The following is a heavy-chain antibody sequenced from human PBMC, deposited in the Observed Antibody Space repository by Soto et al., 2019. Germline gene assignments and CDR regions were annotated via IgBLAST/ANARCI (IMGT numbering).Heavy chain of an antibody. D-gene: IGHD6-19*01. V-gene: IGHV3-20*04. Sequence: GGSLRVSCAASGFGFDEYGMSWVRQGPGKGLEWVSGINRHGDSTGYADSVKGRFTISRDNAKNSLYLQMNGLRAEDTAFYYCAKWRLMVAGTWVYYYGYSGDGTRVAVSS. CDR2: INRHGDST. J-gene: IGHJ4*01. CDR3: AKWRLMVAGTWVYYYGY. CDR1: GFGFDEYG.